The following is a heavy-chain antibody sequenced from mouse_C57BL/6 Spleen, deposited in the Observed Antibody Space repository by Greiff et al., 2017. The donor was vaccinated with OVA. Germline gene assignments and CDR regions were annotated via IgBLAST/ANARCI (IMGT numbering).Heavy chain of an antibody. CDR3: ARGGYAMDY. CDR1: GFTFTDYY. CDR2: IRNKANGYTT. Sequence: EVKVVESGGGLVQPGGSLSLSCAASGFTFTDYYMSWVRQPPGKALEWLGFIRNKANGYTTEYSASVKGRFTISRDNSQSILYLQMNALRAEDSATYYCARGGYAMDYWGQGTSVTVSS. J-gene: IGHJ4*01. V-gene: IGHV7-3*01.